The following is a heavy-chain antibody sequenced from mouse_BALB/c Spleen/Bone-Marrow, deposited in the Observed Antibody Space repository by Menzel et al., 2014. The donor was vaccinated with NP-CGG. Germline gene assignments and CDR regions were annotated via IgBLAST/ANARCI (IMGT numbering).Heavy chain of an antibody. CDR3: AMGVRLYWYFDV. V-gene: IGHV1-26*01. CDR2: VNPINGDT. D-gene: IGHD2-14*01. CDR1: GYTFTDSY. J-gene: IGHJ1*01. Sequence: VQLQQSGPELVQPGASVKMSCKASGYTFTDSYMTWLKQSHGKSLEWIGDVNPINGDTFYNQKFKGKATLTVDKSSNTAYMQLDSLTSEDSAVYYCAMGVRLYWYFDVWGAGTTITVSS.